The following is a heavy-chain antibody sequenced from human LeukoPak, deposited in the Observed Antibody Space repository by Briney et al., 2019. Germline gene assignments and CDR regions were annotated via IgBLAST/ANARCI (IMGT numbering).Heavy chain of an antibody. J-gene: IGHJ3*02. V-gene: IGHV3-30-3*01. CDR2: ISYDASNE. CDR3: ARDDCTSVNCSKGSGAFDI. Sequence: GGSLRLSCAASGFNLNTYAIHWVRQAPGKGLEWVSGISYDASNEFHVDSVKGRLTISRDNSKNTVYLHMKNLRPDDTAVFFCARDDCTSVNCSKGSGAFDIWGQGTMVTVSS. CDR1: GFNLNTYA. D-gene: IGHD2-2*01.